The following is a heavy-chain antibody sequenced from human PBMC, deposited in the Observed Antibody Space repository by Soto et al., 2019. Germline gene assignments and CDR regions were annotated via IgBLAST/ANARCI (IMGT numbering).Heavy chain of an antibody. Sequence: ASVKVSCKASGGTFSSYAISWVRQAPGQGLEWMGGIIPILGIANYAQKFQGRVTITADKSTSTAYMELSSLRSEDTVVYYCAGEWSLAIRYLDWLVYYYYGMDVWGQGTTVTVSS. V-gene: IGHV1-69*10. J-gene: IGHJ6*02. CDR2: IIPILGIA. CDR3: AGEWSLAIRYLDWLVYYYYGMDV. CDR1: GGTFSSYA. D-gene: IGHD3-9*01.